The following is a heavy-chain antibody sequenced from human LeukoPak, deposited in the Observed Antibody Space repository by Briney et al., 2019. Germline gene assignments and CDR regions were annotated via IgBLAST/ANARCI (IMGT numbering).Heavy chain of an antibody. CDR1: GGSISSGGYY. CDR2: IYHSGST. V-gene: IGHV4-30-2*01. CDR3: ARRLSSSWSFDI. J-gene: IGHJ3*02. D-gene: IGHD6-13*01. Sequence: SETLSLTCTVSGGSISSGGYYWSWIRQPPGKGLEWIGYIYHSGSTYYNPSLKSRVTISVDTSKNQFSLKLSSVTAADTAVYYCARRLSSSWSFDIWGQGTKVTVSS.